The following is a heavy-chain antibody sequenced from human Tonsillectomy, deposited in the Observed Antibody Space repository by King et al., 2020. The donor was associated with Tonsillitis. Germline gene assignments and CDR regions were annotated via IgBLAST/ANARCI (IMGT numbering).Heavy chain of an antibody. CDR2: ISAYNGNT. J-gene: IGHJ4*02. CDR1: GYTFTSYG. Sequence: VQLVESGAEVKKPGASVKVSCKASGYTFTSYGISWVRQAPGQGLEWMGWISAYNGNTNYAQKLQGRVTMTTDTSTSTAYMELRSLRSDDPAVYYCARDRPPVVVTATPPDYWGQGTLVTVSS. CDR3: ARDRPPVVVTATPPDY. V-gene: IGHV1-18*04. D-gene: IGHD2-21*02.